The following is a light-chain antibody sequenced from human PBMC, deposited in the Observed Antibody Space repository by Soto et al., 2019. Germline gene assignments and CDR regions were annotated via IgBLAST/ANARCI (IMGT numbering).Light chain of an antibody. CDR3: QQYENLPT. CDR1: QNINNY. V-gene: IGKV1-33*01. CDR2: DAS. J-gene: IGKJ5*01. Sequence: DIQMTQSPSSLSASVGARVTITCQASQNINNYLNWYQQKPGXNPXXLIYDASNLEAGVPSRLRGSGSGTDFTFTISRMQPEDIATYYCQQYENLPTFGQGTRLEIK.